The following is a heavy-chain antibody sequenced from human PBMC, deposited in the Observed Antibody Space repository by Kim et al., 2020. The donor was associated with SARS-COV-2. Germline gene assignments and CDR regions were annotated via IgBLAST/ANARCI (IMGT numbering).Heavy chain of an antibody. V-gene: IGHV4-39*02. CDR1: GGSISSSSYY. D-gene: IGHD6-13*01. Sequence: SETLSLTCTVSGGSISSSSYYWGWIRQPPGKGLEWIGSIYYSGSTYYNPSLKSRVTISVDTSKNQFSLKLSSVTAADTAVYYCAREQQLALGDYWGQGTL. CDR3: AREQQLALGDY. J-gene: IGHJ4*02. CDR2: IYYSGST.